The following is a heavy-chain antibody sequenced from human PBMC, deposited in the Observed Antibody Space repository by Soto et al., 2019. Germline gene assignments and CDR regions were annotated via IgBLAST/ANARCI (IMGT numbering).Heavy chain of an antibody. Sequence: GESLKISCKGSGYTFTGYWIGWVRQMPGKGLEWMGIIYPGDSDTRYSPSFQGQVTISADKSISTAYLQWSSLKASDTAMYYCARLRGSSLSVHYFDYWGQGTLVTVSS. CDR2: IYPGDSDT. V-gene: IGHV5-51*01. CDR1: GYTFTGYW. D-gene: IGHD6-13*01. CDR3: ARLRGSSLSVHYFDY. J-gene: IGHJ4*02.